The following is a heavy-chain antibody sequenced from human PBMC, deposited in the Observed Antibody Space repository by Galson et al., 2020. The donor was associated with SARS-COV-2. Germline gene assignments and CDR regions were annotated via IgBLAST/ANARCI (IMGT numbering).Heavy chain of an antibody. CDR2: ISYGGSGT. CDR3: AKDRGYYDLLSGSYRQGMDV. V-gene: IGHV3-30*18. J-gene: IGHJ6*02. Sequence: TGGSLRLSCAASGFTFNNYDIHWVRQAPGKGLEWVAVISYGGSGTYYADSVKGRFTISRDNSNNTLYLQLDGLRAEDTAVYYCAKDRGYYDLLSGSYRQGMDVWGQGTTVTVSS. CDR1: GFTFNNYD. D-gene: IGHD3-3*01.